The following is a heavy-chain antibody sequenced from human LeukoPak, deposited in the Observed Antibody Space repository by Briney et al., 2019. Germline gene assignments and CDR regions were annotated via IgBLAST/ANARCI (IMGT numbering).Heavy chain of an antibody. CDR1: GGSFSGYY. J-gene: IGHJ2*01. CDR2: INHSGST. V-gene: IGHV4-34*01. Sequence: PSETLSLTCAVYGGSFSGYYWSWIRQPPGKGLEWIGEINHSGSTNYNPSLKSRVTISVDTSKNQFSLQLNSVTPEDTAVYYCARERIQLGSLHLYWYFDLWGRGTLVTVSS. D-gene: IGHD5-18*01. CDR3: ARERIQLGSLHLYWYFDL.